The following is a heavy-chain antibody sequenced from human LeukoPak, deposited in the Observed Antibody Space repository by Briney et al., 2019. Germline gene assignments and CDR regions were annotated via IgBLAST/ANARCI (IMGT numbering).Heavy chain of an antibody. J-gene: IGHJ6*02. D-gene: IGHD3-22*01. CDR1: GGTFSSYA. V-gene: IGHV1-69*13. Sequence: SVKVSCKASGGTFSSYAISWVRQAPGQGLEWMGGIIPIFGTANYAQKFQGRVTITADESTSTAYMELSSLRSEDTAVYYCARGYGSSGYLPYYYYYYGMDVWGQGTTVTVSS. CDR3: ARGYGSSGYLPYYYYYYGMDV. CDR2: IIPIFGTA.